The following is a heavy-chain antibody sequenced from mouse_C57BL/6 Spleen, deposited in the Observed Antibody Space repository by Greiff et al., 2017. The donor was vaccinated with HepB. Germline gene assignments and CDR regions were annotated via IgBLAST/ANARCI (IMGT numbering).Heavy chain of an antibody. CDR3: ASPYDYCAMDY. V-gene: IGHV1-64*01. CDR1: GYTFTSYW. Sequence: QVQLKQPGAELVKPGASVKLSCKASGYTFTSYWMHWVKQRPGQGLEWIGMIHPNSGSTNYNEKFKSKATLTVDKSSSTAYMQLSSLTSEDSAVYCCASPYDYCAMDYWGQGTSVTVSS. J-gene: IGHJ4*01. CDR2: IHPNSGST. D-gene: IGHD6-5*01.